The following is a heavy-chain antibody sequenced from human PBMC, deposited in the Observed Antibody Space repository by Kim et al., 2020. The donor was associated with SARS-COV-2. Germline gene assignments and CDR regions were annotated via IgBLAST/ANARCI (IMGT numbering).Heavy chain of an antibody. CDR3: ARTYYGFDY. V-gene: IGHV4-34*01. D-gene: IGHD3-22*01. CDR2: SGNT. J-gene: IGHJ4*02. Sequence: SGNTNYNPSPKSRVTISVDTAKKQISLKVFSVTAADTAVYYCARTYYGFDYWGQGTLVTVSS.